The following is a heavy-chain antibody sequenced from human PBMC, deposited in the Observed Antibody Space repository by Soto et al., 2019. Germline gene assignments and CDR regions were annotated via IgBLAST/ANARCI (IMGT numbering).Heavy chain of an antibody. CDR1: GGLITSGSYY. CDR2: ISYSGST. D-gene: IGHD2-15*01. J-gene: IGHJ5*02. Sequence: SETLSLTCTVSGGLITSGSYYWGWIRQPPGKGLEWIGSISYSGSTYYNPSLKSRVTISRDTSKNQFSLKLSSVTAADTAVYYCARVRGRLLRFDPWGQGTLVTVSS. CDR3: ARVRGRLLRFDP. V-gene: IGHV4-39*01.